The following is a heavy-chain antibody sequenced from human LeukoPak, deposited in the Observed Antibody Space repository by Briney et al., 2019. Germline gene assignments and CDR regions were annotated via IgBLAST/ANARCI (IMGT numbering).Heavy chain of an antibody. CDR2: ISWNSGSI. V-gene: IGHV3-9*01. Sequence: GGSLRLSCAASGFTFDDYAMHWVRQAPGKCLEWVSGISWNSGSIGYADSVKGRFTISRDNAKNSLYLQMNSLRAEDTALYYCAKGSGSYYAFDYWGQGTLVTVSS. J-gene: IGHJ4*02. D-gene: IGHD1-26*01. CDR3: AKGSGSYYAFDY. CDR1: GFTFDDYA.